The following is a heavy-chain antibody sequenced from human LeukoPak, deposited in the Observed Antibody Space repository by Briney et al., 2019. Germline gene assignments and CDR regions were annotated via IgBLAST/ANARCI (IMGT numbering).Heavy chain of an antibody. D-gene: IGHD2-2*01. J-gene: IGHJ4*02. CDR3: ARGNRLGYRSSTSCQPADY. Sequence: ASVKVSCKASGYTFTGYYMHWVRQAPGQGLEWMGWINPNSGGTNYAQKFQGRVTKTRDTSISTAYMELSRLRSDDTAVYYCARGNRLGYRSSTSCQPADYWGQGTLVTVSS. CDR1: GYTFTGYY. CDR2: INPNSGGT. V-gene: IGHV1-2*02.